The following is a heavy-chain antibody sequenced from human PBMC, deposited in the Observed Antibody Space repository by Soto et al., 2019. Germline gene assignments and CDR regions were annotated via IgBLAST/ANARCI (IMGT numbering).Heavy chain of an antibody. V-gene: IGHV1-2*04. Sequence: QVQLVQSGAEVKKPGASVKVSCTASGYTFTGDYMHWVRQAPGQGPEWMGCSNPNGGGTNYAQKFQGSVPLTRDTSISRAYMELSRLRSDVTALYDCARGPIVVVTANCHFDLWGRGTLVTVSS. CDR1: GYTFTGDY. CDR2: SNPNGGGT. D-gene: IGHD2-21*02. CDR3: ARGPIVVVTANCHFDL. J-gene: IGHJ2*01.